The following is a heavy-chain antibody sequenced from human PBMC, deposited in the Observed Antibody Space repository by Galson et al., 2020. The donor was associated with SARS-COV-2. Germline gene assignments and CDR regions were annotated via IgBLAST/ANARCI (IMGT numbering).Heavy chain of an antibody. CDR2: ISGSGGST. V-gene: IGHV3-23*01. CDR1: GFTFSSYA. D-gene: IGHD6-13*01. CDR3: AKAPTSIAAAGTWFDP. Sequence: GGSLRLSCAASGFTFSSYAMSWVRQAPGKGLEWVSAISGSGGSTYYADSVKGRFTISRDNSKNTLYLQMNSLRAEDTAVYYCAKAPTSIAAAGTWFDPWGQGTLVTVSS. J-gene: IGHJ5*02.